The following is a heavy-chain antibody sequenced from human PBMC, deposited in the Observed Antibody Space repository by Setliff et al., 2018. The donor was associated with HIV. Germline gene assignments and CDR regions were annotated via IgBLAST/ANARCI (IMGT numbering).Heavy chain of an antibody. D-gene: IGHD5-12*01. CDR2: IIPALGTA. Sequence: GASVKVSCKASGGSFSSFTISWVRQAPGQGLEWMGGIIPALGTANYAQKFQGRVTMTADESTSTVYMELSSLRSEDTAIYYCAKDAGYSGTAWGTWGQGTLVTVPQ. CDR3: AKDAGYSGTAWGT. CDR1: GGSFSSFT. J-gene: IGHJ5*02. V-gene: IGHV1-69*13.